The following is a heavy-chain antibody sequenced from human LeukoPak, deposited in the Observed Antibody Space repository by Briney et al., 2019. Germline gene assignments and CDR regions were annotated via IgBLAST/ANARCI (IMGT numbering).Heavy chain of an antibody. CDR1: GYTFTNYV. CDR2: ISAYNGIT. Sequence: ASVKVSCTASGYTFTNYVISWVRQAPGQGPEWMGWISAYNGITNSAQRFQGRLTVTTDISTSTVYMELRSLRSDDTAVYYCARNSRGYYFFDYWGQGSLVTVSS. D-gene: IGHD3-22*01. CDR3: ARNSRGYYFFDY. V-gene: IGHV1-18*01. J-gene: IGHJ4*02.